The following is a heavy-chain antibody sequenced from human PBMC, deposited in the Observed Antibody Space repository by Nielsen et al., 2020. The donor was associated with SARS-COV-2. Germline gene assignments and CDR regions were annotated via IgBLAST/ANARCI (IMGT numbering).Heavy chain of an antibody. Sequence: WIRQPPGEGLEWVSSISSSSSYIYYADSVKGRFTISRDNAKNSLYLQMNSLRAEDTAVYYCARAPPGDYYDSSGYYYYYYYMDVWGKGTTVTVSS. V-gene: IGHV3-21*01. CDR2: ISSSSSYI. CDR3: ARAPPGDYYDSSGYYYYYYYMDV. J-gene: IGHJ6*03. D-gene: IGHD3-22*01.